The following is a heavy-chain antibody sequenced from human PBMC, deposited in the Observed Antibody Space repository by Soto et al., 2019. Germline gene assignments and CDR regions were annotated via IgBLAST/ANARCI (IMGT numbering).Heavy chain of an antibody. V-gene: IGHV3-30*04. Sequence: QVQLVESGGGEVQPGRSLRLSCAASEFTFNRHAMHWVRQAPGKGLEWVAVISHDGRIKYYADSVKGRFTISRDNSMNTLDLQMNSLRAEDTAIYFCARVSGHVYATLHGPFDYWGQGTLVTVSS. CDR2: ISHDGRIK. J-gene: IGHJ4*02. D-gene: IGHD2-8*01. CDR1: EFTFNRHA. CDR3: ARVSGHVYATLHGPFDY.